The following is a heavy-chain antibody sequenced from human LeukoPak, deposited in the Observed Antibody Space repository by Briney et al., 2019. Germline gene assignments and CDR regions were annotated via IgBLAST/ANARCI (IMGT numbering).Heavy chain of an antibody. D-gene: IGHD3-3*01. CDR2: IIPILGIA. CDR3: ASWSESDTIFGVPRGNRFDP. CDR1: GGTFSSYT. V-gene: IGHV1-69*02. J-gene: IGHJ5*02. Sequence: SVKVSCKASGGTFSSYTISWVRQAPGQGLEWMGRIIPILGIANYAQKFQGRVTITADKSTSTAYMELSSLRSEDTAVYYCASWSESDTIFGVPRGNRFDPWGQGSLVTVSS.